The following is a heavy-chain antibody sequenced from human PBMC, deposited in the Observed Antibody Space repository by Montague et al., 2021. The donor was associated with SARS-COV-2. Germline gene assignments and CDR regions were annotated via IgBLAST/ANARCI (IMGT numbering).Heavy chain of an antibody. V-gene: IGHV4-39*07. CDR3: ARGINSAGSYYYHLDV. Sequence: SETLSLTCTVSGDSISSSSYYWGWIRQPPGKGLEWIGSINNRGNTYNNPSLRSRVSISVDTSKNQFSLNVRSVTAADTAVYFCARGINSAGSYYYHLDVWGQGTTVTVSS. D-gene: IGHD2-21*01. CDR2: INNRGNT. J-gene: IGHJ6*02. CDR1: GDSISSSSYY.